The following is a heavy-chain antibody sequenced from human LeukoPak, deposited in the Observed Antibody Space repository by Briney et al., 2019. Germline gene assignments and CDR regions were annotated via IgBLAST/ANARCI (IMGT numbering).Heavy chain of an antibody. D-gene: IGHD1-14*01. CDR3: ARGGVRENRVYYGMDV. Sequence: SETLSLTCTVSGGSISSGGYYWSWIRQHPGKGLEWIGYIYYSGSTYYNPSLKSRVTISVDTSKNQFSLKLRSVTAADTAVYYCARGGVRENRVYYGMDVWGQGTTVTVSS. CDR1: GGSISSGGYY. CDR2: IYYSGST. J-gene: IGHJ6*02. V-gene: IGHV4-31*03.